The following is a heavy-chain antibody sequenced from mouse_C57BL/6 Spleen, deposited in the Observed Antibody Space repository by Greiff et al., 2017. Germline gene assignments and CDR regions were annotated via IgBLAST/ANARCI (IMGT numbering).Heavy chain of an antibody. Sequence: VQLQQSGAELVKPGASVKMSCKASGYTFTSYWITWVKQRPGQGLEWIGDIYPGSGSTNYNEKFKSKATLTVDTSSSTAYMQLSSLTSEDSAVYYGARGGNYVTWFAYWGQGTLVTVSA. D-gene: IGHD2-1*01. V-gene: IGHV1-55*01. CDR3: ARGGNYVTWFAY. CDR2: IYPGSGST. CDR1: GYTFTSYW. J-gene: IGHJ3*01.